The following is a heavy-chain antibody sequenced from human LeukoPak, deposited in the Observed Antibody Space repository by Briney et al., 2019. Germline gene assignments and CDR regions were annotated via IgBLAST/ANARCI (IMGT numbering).Heavy chain of an antibody. CDR3: ARQWLVSPLFDY. Sequence: SQTLSLTCAVYGGSFSGYYWSWIRQPPGKGLEWIGEINHSGSTNYNPSLRSRVTVSVHTSKNQLSLKLSSVTAADTAVYYCARQWLVSPLFDYWGQGTLVTVSS. CDR1: GGSFSGYY. CDR2: INHSGST. J-gene: IGHJ4*02. V-gene: IGHV4-34*01. D-gene: IGHD6-19*01.